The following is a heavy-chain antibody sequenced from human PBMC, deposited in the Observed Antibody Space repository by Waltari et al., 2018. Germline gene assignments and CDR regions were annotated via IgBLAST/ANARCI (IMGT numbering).Heavy chain of an antibody. V-gene: IGHV5-10-1*01. D-gene: IGHD2-2*01. CDR3: VRHRTTYPLEIDY. CDR2: VDPRSPFR. Sequence: EVQLVQSGAEVKKPEESLRISCEGSGYSFTSHWISWVRQMPGKGLGWGGGVDPRSPFRNDGPAVEGHVTISVDRSLRTAYLQWDSLKASDTAIYYCVRHRTTYPLEIDYWGQGTLVTVSS. CDR1: GYSFTSHW. J-gene: IGHJ4*02.